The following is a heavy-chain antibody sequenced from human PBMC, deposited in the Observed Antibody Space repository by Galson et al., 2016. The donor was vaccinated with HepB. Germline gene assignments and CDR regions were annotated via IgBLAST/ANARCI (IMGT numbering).Heavy chain of an antibody. Sequence: SETLSLTCTVSGGSISSSNYYWGWIRQPPGKGLEWIGSIYYSGSTYYNPSLKSRVTISVDTSKNQFSLKLSSVTAADTAVYYCARHLGYSSSWYGKGGNWFDPWGQGTLVTVSS. CDR2: IYYSGST. J-gene: IGHJ5*02. CDR1: GGSISSSNYY. CDR3: ARHLGYSSSWYGKGGNWFDP. D-gene: IGHD6-13*01. V-gene: IGHV4-39*01.